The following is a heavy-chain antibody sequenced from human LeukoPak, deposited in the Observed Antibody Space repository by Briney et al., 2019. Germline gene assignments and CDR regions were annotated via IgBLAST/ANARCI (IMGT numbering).Heavy chain of an antibody. Sequence: GASVKVSCKASGGTFSSYAISWVRQAPGQGLEWMGGIIPIFGTANYAQKFQGRVTITADESTSTAYMELSSLRSEDTAVYYCARAHCGGDCYVIPDAFDIWGQGTTVTVSS. V-gene: IGHV1-69*13. CDR1: GGTFSSYA. J-gene: IGHJ3*02. CDR3: ARAHCGGDCYVIPDAFDI. D-gene: IGHD2-21*02. CDR2: IIPIFGTA.